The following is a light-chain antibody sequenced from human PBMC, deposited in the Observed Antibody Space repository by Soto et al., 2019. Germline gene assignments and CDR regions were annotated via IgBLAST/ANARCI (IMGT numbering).Light chain of an antibody. Sequence: EIVLTQSPATLSLSPGERATLSCRASQSVSSYLAWYQQKPGQAPRLLIYDASNRATGIPARFSGSGSGTDFTLTISSLEPEDVAVYYCQQRSNWPPPFTFGPGTKVDIK. CDR3: QQRSNWPPPFT. CDR2: DAS. V-gene: IGKV3-11*01. CDR1: QSVSSY. J-gene: IGKJ3*01.